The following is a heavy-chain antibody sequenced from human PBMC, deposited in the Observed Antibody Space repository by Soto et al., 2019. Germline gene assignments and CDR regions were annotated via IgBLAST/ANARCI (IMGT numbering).Heavy chain of an antibody. D-gene: IGHD3-22*01. J-gene: IGHJ4*02. V-gene: IGHV1-18*04. CDR1: GYTFTIYG. Sequence: QVQLVQSGAEVKKPGASVKVSCKASGYTFTIYGISWVRQAPGQGLEWMGWISGYNGNTDFAQNLQERVNLTTDASTSSVYQEARSLRSDGTGVYFCGRGGYFDSSGYYGYWGQGTLITVSS. CDR2: ISGYNGNT. CDR3: GRGGYFDSSGYYGY.